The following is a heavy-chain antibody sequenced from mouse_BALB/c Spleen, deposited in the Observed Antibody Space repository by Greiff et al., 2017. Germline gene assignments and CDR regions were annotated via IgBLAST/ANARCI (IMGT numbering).Heavy chain of an antibody. CDR2: ISDGGSYT. Sequence: EVKLVESGGGLVKPGGSLKLSCAASGFTFSDYYMYWVRQTPEKRLEWVATISDGGSYTYYPDSVKGRFTISRDNAKNNLHLQMSSLKSEDTAMYYCARGEVRSSYYYAMDYWGQGTSVTVSS. CDR1: GFTFSDYY. V-gene: IGHV5-4*02. D-gene: IGHD2-14*01. CDR3: ARGEVRSSYYYAMDY. J-gene: IGHJ4*01.